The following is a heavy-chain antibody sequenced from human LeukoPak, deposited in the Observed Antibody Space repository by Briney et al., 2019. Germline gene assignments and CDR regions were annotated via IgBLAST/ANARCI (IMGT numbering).Heavy chain of an antibody. CDR2: ISGSGGST. J-gene: IGHJ4*02. CDR3: AKGYYDGSGSYFCDH. CDR1: GFTFSSDA. Sequence: GGSLRLSCAASGFTFSSDAMSWVRQAPGKGLEWVSAISGSGGSTYYADSVKGRFTISRDSSKNTLYLQMNSLRAEDTAVYYCAKGYYDGSGSYFCDHWGQGTLVTVSS. V-gene: IGHV3-23*01. D-gene: IGHD3-10*01.